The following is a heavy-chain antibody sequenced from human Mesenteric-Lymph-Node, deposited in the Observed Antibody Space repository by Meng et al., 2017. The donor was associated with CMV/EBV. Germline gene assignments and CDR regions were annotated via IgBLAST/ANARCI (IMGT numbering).Heavy chain of an antibody. CDR3: ARSYNSYYYYGMDV. D-gene: IGHD1-20*01. CDR2: IYYSGST. CDR1: GGSVSSGSHY. Sequence: GSLRLSCTVSGGSVSSGSHYWSWVRQPPGKGLEWIGYIYYSGSTNYNPSLKSRVTISVDTSKNQFSLKLSSVTAADTAVYYCARSYNSYYYYGMDVWGQGTTVTVSS. V-gene: IGHV4-61*01. J-gene: IGHJ6*02.